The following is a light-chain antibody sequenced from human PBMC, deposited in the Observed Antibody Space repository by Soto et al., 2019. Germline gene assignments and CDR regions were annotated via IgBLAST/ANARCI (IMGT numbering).Light chain of an antibody. CDR3: QQYNNYPWT. CDR1: QNINRR. Sequence: DIQMTQSLSSLSASVGDRVTIICRASQNINRRLAWYQKKPGKAPNILIYDASSLESGVPARFSGGGSGTEFNLTISRLQTDDLSTFECQQYNNYPWTVGQGAAVEIK. J-gene: IGKJ1*01. CDR2: DAS. V-gene: IGKV1-5*02.